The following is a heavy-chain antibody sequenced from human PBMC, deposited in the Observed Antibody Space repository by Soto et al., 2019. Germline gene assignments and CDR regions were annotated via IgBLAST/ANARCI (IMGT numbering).Heavy chain of an antibody. J-gene: IGHJ4*02. Sequence: PPETLSLTYTVNGFSFNSFYWSWIRQPPGKGVEWLESIYDGDSANYNPSLARRVIISVDMSKIQFYLRLTSVAAADPAVYYCAKKVPGSNPLDSWGQGALITVSS. CDR3: AKKVPGSNPLDS. D-gene: IGHD1-1*01. V-gene: IGHV4-59*01. CDR2: IYDGDSA. CDR1: GFSFNSFY.